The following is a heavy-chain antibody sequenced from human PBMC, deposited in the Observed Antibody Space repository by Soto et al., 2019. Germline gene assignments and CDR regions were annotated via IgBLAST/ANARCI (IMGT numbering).Heavy chain of an antibody. J-gene: IGHJ6*02. CDR3: ERMASFYCSGGSCYPTYGMDV. D-gene: IGHD2-15*01. Sequence: QVQLVESGGGVVQPGRSLRLSCAASGFTFSSYAMHWVRQAPGKGLEWVAVISYDGSNKYYADSVKGRFTISRDNSKNTLYLQMNSLRAEDTAVYYCERMASFYCSGGSCYPTYGMDVWGQGTTVTVSS. CDR1: GFTFSSYA. V-gene: IGHV3-30-3*01. CDR2: ISYDGSNK.